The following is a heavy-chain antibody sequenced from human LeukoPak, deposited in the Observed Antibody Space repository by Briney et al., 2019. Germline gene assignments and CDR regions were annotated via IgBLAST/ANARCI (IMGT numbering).Heavy chain of an antibody. D-gene: IGHD3-16*01. CDR2: INPNSGGT. V-gene: IGHV1-2*02. CDR1: GYTFTGYY. Sequence: ASVKVSCKASGYTFTGYYMHWVRQAPGRGLEWMGWINPNSGGTNYAQKFQGRVTMTRDTSISTAYMELSRLRSDDTAVYYCARPYLRRRLYFDYWGQGTLATVSS. CDR3: ARPYLRRRLYFDY. J-gene: IGHJ4*02.